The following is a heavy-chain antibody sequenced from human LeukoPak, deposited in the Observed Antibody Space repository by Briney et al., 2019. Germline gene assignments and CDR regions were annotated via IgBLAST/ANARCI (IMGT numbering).Heavy chain of an antibody. CDR1: GFTFSSYA. CDR3: AKDPRYCSSTSCYGGGPYYFDY. Sequence: PGGSLRLSCAASGFTFSSYAMNWVRQAPGKGLEWVSGISGSGASTYYADSVKGRFTISRDNSKNTMYLQMNSLRAEDTAVYYCAKDPRYCSSTSCYGGGPYYFDYWGQGTLVTVSS. CDR2: ISGSGAST. D-gene: IGHD2-2*01. J-gene: IGHJ4*02. V-gene: IGHV3-23*01.